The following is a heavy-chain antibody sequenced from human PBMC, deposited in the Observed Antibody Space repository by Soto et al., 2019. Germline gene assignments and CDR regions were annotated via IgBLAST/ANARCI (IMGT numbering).Heavy chain of an antibody. CDR3: AKDPSSSWHPDYYYYMDV. CDR2: ISGSGGST. J-gene: IGHJ6*03. D-gene: IGHD6-13*01. V-gene: IGHV3-23*01. CDR1: GFTFSSYA. Sequence: EVQLLESGGGLVQPGGSLRLSCAASGFTFSSYAMSWVRQAPGKGLEWVSAISGSGGSTYYADSVKGRFTISRDNSKNTLYLQMNSLGAEDTAVYYCAKDPSSSWHPDYYYYMDVWGKGTTVTVSS.